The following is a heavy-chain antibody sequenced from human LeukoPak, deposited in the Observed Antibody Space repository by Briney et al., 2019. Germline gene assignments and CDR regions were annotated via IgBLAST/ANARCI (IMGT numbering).Heavy chain of an antibody. CDR3: AREVREYYYYYMDV. D-gene: IGHD4-11*01. V-gene: IGHV4-4*07. CDR2: IYTSGST. Sequence: SETLSLTCTVSGGSISSFYWSWIRQPAGKGLEWIGRIYTSGSTNYNPSLKSRVTMSVDTSKNQFSLKLSSVTAADTAVYYCAREVREYYYYYMDVWGKGTTVTVSS. CDR1: GGSISSFY. J-gene: IGHJ6*03.